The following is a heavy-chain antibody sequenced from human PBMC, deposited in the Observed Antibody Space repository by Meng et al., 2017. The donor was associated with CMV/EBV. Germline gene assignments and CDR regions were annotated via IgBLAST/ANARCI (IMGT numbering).Heavy chain of an antibody. CDR2: IKQDGSEK. CDR3: ARIPGVYDFWSGPQGGWFDP. Sequence: GESLKISCAASGFTFSSYWMSWVRQAPGKGLEWVANIKQDGSEKYYVDSVKGRFTISRDNAKNSLYLQMNSLRAEDTAVYYCARIPGVYDFWSGPQGGWFDPWGQGTLVTVSS. CDR1: GFTFSSYW. J-gene: IGHJ5*02. D-gene: IGHD3-3*01. V-gene: IGHV3-7*03.